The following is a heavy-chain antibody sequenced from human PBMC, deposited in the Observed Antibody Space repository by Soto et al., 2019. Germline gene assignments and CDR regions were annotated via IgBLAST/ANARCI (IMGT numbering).Heavy chain of an antibody. D-gene: IGHD3-22*01. V-gene: IGHV2-5*01. CDR3: AHTKDSRGFLTS. CDR1: GFSLSVYGVR. J-gene: IGHJ5*02. Sequence: SGPTLVNPTQTLTLTCSFSGFSLSVYGVRVIWFRQPPGETLEWLALIHWNDDKRYSPYLKSRLTITKDTYKNQVVLTLTNLDPLDTGTYFCAHTKDSRGFLTSWGQGILVTSPQ. CDR2: IHWNDDK.